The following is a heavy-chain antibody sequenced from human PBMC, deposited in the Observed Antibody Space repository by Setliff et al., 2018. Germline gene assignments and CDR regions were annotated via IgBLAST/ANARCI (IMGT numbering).Heavy chain of an antibody. CDR3: VRPGGTTVVARHFDY. CDR2: IHYSGST. J-gene: IGHJ4*01. CDR1: GGSISSGSYY. V-gene: IGHV4-39*01. D-gene: IGHD2-15*01. Sequence: PSETLSLTCTVSGGSISSGSYYWGWIRQPPRKGLEWIGSIHYSGSTYYNPSLKSRVTISVDTSRNQFSLELRSVTVADTATYYCVRPGGTTVVARHFDYWGSGILVTVSS.